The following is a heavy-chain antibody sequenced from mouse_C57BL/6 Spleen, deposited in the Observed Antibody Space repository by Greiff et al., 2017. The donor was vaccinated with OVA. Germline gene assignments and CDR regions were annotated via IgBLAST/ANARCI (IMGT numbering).Heavy chain of an antibody. V-gene: IGHV5-4*01. J-gene: IGHJ3*01. Sequence: EVKLMESGGGLVKPGGSLKLSCAASGFTFSSYAMSWVRQTPEKRLEWVATISDGGSYTYYPDNVKGRFTISRDNAKNNLYLQMSHLKSEDTAMYYCARDGGGSQFAYWGQGTLVTVSA. CDR1: GFTFSSYA. CDR2: ISDGGSYT. D-gene: IGHD1-1*02. CDR3: ARDGGGSQFAY.